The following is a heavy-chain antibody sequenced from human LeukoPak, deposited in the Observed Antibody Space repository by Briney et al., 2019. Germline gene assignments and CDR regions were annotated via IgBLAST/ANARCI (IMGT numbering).Heavy chain of an antibody. D-gene: IGHD3-22*01. Sequence: ASVKVSCNASGYTFTSYDINWVRQATGQGLEWMGWMNPNSGNTGYAQKFQGRVTMTRNTSISTAYMELSSLRSEDTAVYYCARGPHYYDSSGYYYYYYGMDVWGQGTTGTVSS. J-gene: IGHJ6*02. CDR1: GYTFTSYD. CDR3: ARGPHYYDSSGYYYYYYGMDV. CDR2: MNPNSGNT. V-gene: IGHV1-8*01.